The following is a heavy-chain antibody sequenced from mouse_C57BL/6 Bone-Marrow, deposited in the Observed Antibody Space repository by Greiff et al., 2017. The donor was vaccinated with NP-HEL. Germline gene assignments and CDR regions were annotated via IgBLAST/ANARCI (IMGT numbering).Heavy chain of an antibody. D-gene: IGHD1-1*01. Sequence: VQLKQSGAELARPGASVKLSCKASGYTFTSYGISWVKQRTGQGLEWIGEIYPRSGNTYYNEKFKGKATLTADKSSSTAYMELRSLTSEDSAVYFCARSPYYDSNPFAYWGQGTLVTVSA. CDR2: IYPRSGNT. CDR1: GYTFTSYG. V-gene: IGHV1-81*01. CDR3: ARSPYYDSNPFAY. J-gene: IGHJ3*01.